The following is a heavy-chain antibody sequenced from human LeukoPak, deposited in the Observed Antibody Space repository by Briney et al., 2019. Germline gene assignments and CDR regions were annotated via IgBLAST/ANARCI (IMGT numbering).Heavy chain of an antibody. J-gene: IGHJ5*02. CDR1: GGSISSYY. D-gene: IGHD3-3*01. V-gene: IGHV4-4*07. Sequence: PSETLSLTCTVSGGSISSYYWSWIRQPAGKGLEWIGCIYTSGSTNYNPSLKSRVTMSVDTSKNQFSLKLSSVTAADTAVYYCARDYPSDYDFWSGYFEGNWFDPWGQGTLVTVSS. CDR2: IYTSGST. CDR3: ARDYPSDYDFWSGYFEGNWFDP.